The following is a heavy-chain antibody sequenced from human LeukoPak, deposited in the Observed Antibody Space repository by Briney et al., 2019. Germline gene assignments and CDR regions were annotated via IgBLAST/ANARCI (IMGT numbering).Heavy chain of an antibody. V-gene: IGHV1-69*13. CDR3: ARDTGEARGYSYGSFDY. CDR1: GGTFSSYA. CDR2: IIPIFGTA. D-gene: IGHD5-18*01. Sequence: GASVKVSCKASGGTFSSYAISWVRQAPGQGLEWMGGIIPIFGTANYAQKFQGRVTITADESTSTAYMELSSLRSEDTAVYYCARDTGEARGYSYGSFDYWGQGTLVTVSS. J-gene: IGHJ4*02.